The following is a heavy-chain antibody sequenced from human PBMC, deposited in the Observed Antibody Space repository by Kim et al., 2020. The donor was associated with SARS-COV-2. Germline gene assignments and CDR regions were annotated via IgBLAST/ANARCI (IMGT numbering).Heavy chain of an antibody. Sequence: SETLSLTCTVSGGSISSYYWSWIRQPPGKGLEWIGYIYYSGSTNYNPSLKSRVTISVDTSKNQFSLKLSSVTAADTAVHYCARRYTDSADRPKEEGFAFDIWGQGTMVTVSS. J-gene: IGHJ3*02. V-gene: IGHV4-59*01. CDR2: IYYSGST. CDR3: ARRYTDSADRPKEEGFAFDI. D-gene: IGHD5-18*01. CDR1: GGSISSYY.